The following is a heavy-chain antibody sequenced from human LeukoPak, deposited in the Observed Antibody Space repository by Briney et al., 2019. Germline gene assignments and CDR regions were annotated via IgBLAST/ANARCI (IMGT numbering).Heavy chain of an antibody. CDR3: ARDAEYREYSGSWYPYFQH. CDR1: GFSLISYG. J-gene: IGHJ1*01. D-gene: IGHD6-13*01. CDR2: ISDDGRNK. Sequence: PGGSLRLSCAASGFSLISYGMHWVRQAPGKGLEWVGVISDDGRNKKYADSVKGRFTISRDNSKDTLYLQMNSLRAEDTAVYYCARDAEYREYSGSWYPYFQHWGQGTLVTVSS. V-gene: IGHV3-30*03.